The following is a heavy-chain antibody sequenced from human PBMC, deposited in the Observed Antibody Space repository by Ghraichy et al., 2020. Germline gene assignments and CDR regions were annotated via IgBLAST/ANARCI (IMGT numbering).Heavy chain of an antibody. J-gene: IGHJ3*02. Sequence: GGSLRLSCAASGFTFSSYAMSWVRQAPGKGLEWVSAISGSGGSTYYADSVKGRFTISRDNSKNTLYLQMNSLRAEDTAVYYCAKAGNIVVVSDSDAFDIWGQGTMVTVSS. V-gene: IGHV3-23*01. CDR2: ISGSGGST. CDR1: GFTFSSYA. CDR3: AKAGNIVVVSDSDAFDI. D-gene: IGHD2-21*01.